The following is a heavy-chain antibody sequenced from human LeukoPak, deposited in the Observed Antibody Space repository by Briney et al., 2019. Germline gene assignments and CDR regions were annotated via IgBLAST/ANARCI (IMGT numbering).Heavy chain of an antibody. CDR1: GFTFSSYW. CDR2: ISYDGSNK. Sequence: GGSLRLSCAASGFTFSSYWMSWVRQAPGKGLEWVAVISYDGSNKYYADSVKGRFTISRDNSKNTLYLQMNSLRAEDTAVYYCARDPYYDSSGCPWGQGTLVTVSS. CDR3: ARDPYYDSSGCP. J-gene: IGHJ5*02. V-gene: IGHV3-30-3*01. D-gene: IGHD3-22*01.